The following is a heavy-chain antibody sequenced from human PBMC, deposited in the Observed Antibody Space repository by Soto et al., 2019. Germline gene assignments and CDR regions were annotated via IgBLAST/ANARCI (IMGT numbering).Heavy chain of an antibody. Sequence: QVQLVQSGAEVKKPGASVKVSCKTSGYHFTRYYIHWVRQAPGKGIEWMGIINPTGGRATYAQKFQGRVSMARDTSTTTVYMELTGLKSEDTAVYVCSRDRCSSTSCYPDYWGQGTLVTVSS. CDR2: INPTGGRA. CDR1: GYHFTRYY. D-gene: IGHD2-2*01. V-gene: IGHV1-46*03. J-gene: IGHJ4*02. CDR3: SRDRCSSTSCYPDY.